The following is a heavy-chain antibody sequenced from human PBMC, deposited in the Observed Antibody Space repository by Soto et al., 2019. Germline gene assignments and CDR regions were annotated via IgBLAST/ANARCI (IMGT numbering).Heavy chain of an antibody. CDR1: GFTFSSYS. CDR2: ISSSSSTI. CDR3: PRGERSDIVVVPAADY. D-gene: IGHD2-2*01. J-gene: IGHJ4*02. V-gene: IGHV3-48*01. Sequence: EVQLVESGGGLVQPGGSLRLSCAASGFTFSSYSMNWVRQAPGKGLEWVSYISSSSSTIYYADSVKARFPISRDNPRNSLSLQLTGWMAENTVGFNRPRGERSDIVVVPAADYWGQGTLVTVSS.